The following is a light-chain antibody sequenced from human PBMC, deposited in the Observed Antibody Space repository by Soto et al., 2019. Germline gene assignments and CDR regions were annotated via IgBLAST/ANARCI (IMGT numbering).Light chain of an antibody. Sequence: DIQITQSPSSLSASVGDRVTITCRASQSISSYLNWYQQKPGKAPKILIYGASSLQSGVPSRFSGSGAGTDCTRSISSLQHEDVATAYCQQSYSTAPTFGQGTRLEIK. J-gene: IGKJ5*01. CDR1: QSISSY. CDR2: GAS. CDR3: QQSYSTAPT. V-gene: IGKV1-39*01.